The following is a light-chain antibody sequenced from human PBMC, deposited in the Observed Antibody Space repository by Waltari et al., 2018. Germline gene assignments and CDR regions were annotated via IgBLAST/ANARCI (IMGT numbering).Light chain of an antibody. CDR3: QVWDSTSDHRV. CDR1: DMGSKS. Sequence: SYVLTQPPSLSVAPGKTARITCGGNDMGSKSVHWYQQRPGQAPVLVVYDESGRPSGIPERFSGSNSGNAVTLTISGVEAGDEADYYCQVWDSTSDHRVFGGGTKLTVL. J-gene: IGLJ3*02. CDR2: DES. V-gene: IGLV3-21*01.